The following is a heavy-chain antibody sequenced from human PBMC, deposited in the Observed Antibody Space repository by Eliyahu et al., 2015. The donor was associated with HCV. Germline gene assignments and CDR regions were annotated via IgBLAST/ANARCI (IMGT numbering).Heavy chain of an antibody. Sequence: EVQLVQSGAEVKKAGESLRIXCEGSGYTFATYWISWVRQXPGQXLXWMGYIXPXDSYXNYNPSFQGHVTFSADKSTNTAYLQWSSLKASDTAIYYCASLYSVGSVGVGWGQGTLVTVSS. V-gene: IGHV5-10-1*01. CDR1: GYTFATYW. J-gene: IGHJ4*02. D-gene: IGHD1-26*01. CDR2: IXPXDSYX. CDR3: ASLYSVGSVGVG.